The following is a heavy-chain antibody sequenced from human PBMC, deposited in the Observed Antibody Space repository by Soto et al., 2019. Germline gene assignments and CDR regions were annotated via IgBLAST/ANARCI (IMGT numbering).Heavy chain of an antibody. CDR3: AKYYLSTYYYDSSGSPYFDY. J-gene: IGHJ4*02. D-gene: IGHD3-22*01. Sequence: QPGGSLRLSCAASGFTFSSYAMSWVRQAPGKGLEWVSAISGSGGSTYYADSVKGRFTISRDNSKNTLYLQMNSLRAEDTAVYYCAKYYLSTYYYDSSGSPYFDYWGQGTLVTVSS. V-gene: IGHV3-23*01. CDR2: ISGSGGST. CDR1: GFTFSSYA.